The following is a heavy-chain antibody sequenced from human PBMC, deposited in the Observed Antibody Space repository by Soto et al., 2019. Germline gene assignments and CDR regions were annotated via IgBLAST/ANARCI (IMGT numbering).Heavy chain of an antibody. D-gene: IGHD6-6*01. J-gene: IGHJ4*02. V-gene: IGHV4-30-4*01. CDR3: ARGSSIAARPFDY. CDR2: IYNSGST. Sequence: QVQLQESGPGLVKPSQTLSLTCTVSGGSTSSGDNYWSWIRQPPGKGLEWIGYIYNSGSTYYNPSLRCRVTISVDPSKNQFSLELSSVTAADTAVYYCARGSSIAARPFDYWGQGTLVTVSS. CDR1: GGSTSSGDNY.